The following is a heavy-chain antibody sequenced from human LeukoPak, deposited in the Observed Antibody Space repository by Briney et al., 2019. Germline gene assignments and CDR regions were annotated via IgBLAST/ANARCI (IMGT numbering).Heavy chain of an antibody. CDR2: IYYSGST. D-gene: IGHD3-9*01. Sequence: SETLSLTCTVSGGSVSSGSYYWSWIRQPPGKGLEWIGYIYYSGSTNYNPSLKSRVTISVDTSKNQFSLKLSSVTAADTAVYYCAREGHDILTGSYYFDYWGQGTLVTVSS. CDR1: GGSVSSGSYY. J-gene: IGHJ4*02. V-gene: IGHV4-61*01. CDR3: AREGHDILTGSYYFDY.